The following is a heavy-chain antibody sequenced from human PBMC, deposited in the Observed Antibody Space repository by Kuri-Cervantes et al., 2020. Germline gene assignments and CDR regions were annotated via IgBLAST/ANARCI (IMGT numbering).Heavy chain of an antibody. J-gene: IGHJ6*02. CDR3: ARVPLLRYFDWLSENYYYYGMDV. CDR2: INHSGST. D-gene: IGHD3-9*01. Sequence: SETLSLTCTVSGGSVSSGSYYWSWIRQPPGKGLEWIGEINHSGSTNYNPSLKSRVTISVDTSKNQFSLKLSSVTAADTAVYYCARVPLLRYFDWLSENYYYYGMDVWGQGTTVTVSS. V-gene: IGHV4-61*01. CDR1: GGSVSSGSYY.